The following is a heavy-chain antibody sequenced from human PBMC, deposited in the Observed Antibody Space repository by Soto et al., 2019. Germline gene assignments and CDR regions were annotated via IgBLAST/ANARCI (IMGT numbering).Heavy chain of an antibody. D-gene: IGHD6-6*01. CDR1: GYTFTSYY. CDR2: INPSGGST. Sequence: ASVKVSCKASGYTFTSYYMHWVRQAPGQGLEWMGIINPSGGSTSYAQKFQGRVTMTRDTSTSTVYMELSSLRSEDTAVYYCARDSHSSSSGYYYYMDVWGKGTTVTVSS. V-gene: IGHV1-46*03. J-gene: IGHJ6*03. CDR3: ARDSHSSSSGYYYYMDV.